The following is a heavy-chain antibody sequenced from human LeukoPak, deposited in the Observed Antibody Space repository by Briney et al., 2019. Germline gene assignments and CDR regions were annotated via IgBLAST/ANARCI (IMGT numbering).Heavy chain of an antibody. Sequence: SETLSLTCTVSGGSISGYYWYWIRQPAGKGLEWIGRIFYTGSTNYNPSLKSRVTMSVDTSKNQFSLKLSSVTAADTAVYFCASLRLSGGSFSVGWFDPWGQGIQVTVSS. J-gene: IGHJ5*02. CDR2: IFYTGST. D-gene: IGHD1-26*01. CDR1: GGSISGYY. CDR3: ASLRLSGGSFSVGWFDP. V-gene: IGHV4-4*07.